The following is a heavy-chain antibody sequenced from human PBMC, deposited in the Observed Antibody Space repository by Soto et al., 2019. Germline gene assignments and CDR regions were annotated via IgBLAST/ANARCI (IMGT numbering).Heavy chain of an antibody. CDR3: ARVAFWSGYGTNNWFDP. D-gene: IGHD3-3*01. CDR1: GGSFSGYY. Sequence: SETLSLTCAVYGGSFSGYYWSWIRQPPGKGLEWIGEINHSGSTNYNPSLKSRVTISVDTSKNQFSLKLSSVTAADTAVYYCARVAFWSGYGTNNWFDPWGQGTLVTVSS. V-gene: IGHV4-34*01. J-gene: IGHJ5*02. CDR2: INHSGST.